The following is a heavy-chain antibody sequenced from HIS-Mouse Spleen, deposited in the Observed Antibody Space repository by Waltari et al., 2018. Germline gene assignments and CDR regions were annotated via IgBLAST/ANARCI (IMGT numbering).Heavy chain of an antibody. V-gene: IGHV4-38-2*02. Sequence: QVQLQESGPGLVKPSETLSLTCTVSGYSISSGYYWGWIRQPPGKGLEWIGSIYHSGSTYYTPSLKSRVTISVDTSKNQFSLKLSSVTAADTAVYYCARADDFWSGSFDYWGQGTLVTVSS. J-gene: IGHJ4*02. CDR2: IYHSGST. CDR1: GYSISSGYY. CDR3: ARADDFWSGSFDY. D-gene: IGHD3-3*01.